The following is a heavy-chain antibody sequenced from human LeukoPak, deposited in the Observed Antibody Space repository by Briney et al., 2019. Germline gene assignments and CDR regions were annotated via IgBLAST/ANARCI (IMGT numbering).Heavy chain of an antibody. CDR3: AKDENYDDSSGYGGFDY. V-gene: IGHV3-23*01. CDR2: ITSSGGST. D-gene: IGHD3-22*01. CDR1: GFTFSSYA. J-gene: IGHJ4*02. Sequence: GGSLRLSCAASGFTFSSYAMSWVRQAPGKGLEWVSTITSSGGSTYYADSVKGRFTISRDNSKNTLYLQMNSLRAEDTAIYYCAKDENYDDSSGYGGFDYWGQGTQVTVSS.